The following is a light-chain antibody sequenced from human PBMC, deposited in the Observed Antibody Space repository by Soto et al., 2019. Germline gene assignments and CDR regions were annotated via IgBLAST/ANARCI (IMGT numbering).Light chain of an antibody. J-gene: IGKJ5*01. V-gene: IGKV3-15*01. CDR3: QHYGSSPPAIT. CDR2: AAS. Sequence: EIGMAQSTATLSVSPGEGSTLSCRASQSVRSNLAWYQQKPGQAPILLIYAASTRATGIPARFSGSGSGTDFTLTISSLHPEDFAVYYCQHYGSSPPAITFGQGTRLEIK. CDR1: QSVRSN.